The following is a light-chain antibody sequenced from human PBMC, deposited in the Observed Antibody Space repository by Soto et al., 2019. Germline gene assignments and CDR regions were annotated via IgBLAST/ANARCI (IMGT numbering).Light chain of an antibody. J-gene: IGKJ5*01. CDR3: QQRSNWIT. CDR2: DAS. Sequence: EIVLTQSPATLSLSPWERATLSCRASQSVSSYLALYQQKPGQAPRLLIYDASNRATGIPARFSGSGSGTDFTLTISSLEPEDFAVYYCQQRSNWITFGQGTRLEIK. V-gene: IGKV3-11*01. CDR1: QSVSSY.